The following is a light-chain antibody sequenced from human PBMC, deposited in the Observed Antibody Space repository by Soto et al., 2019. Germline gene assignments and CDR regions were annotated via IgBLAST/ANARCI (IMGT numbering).Light chain of an antibody. Sequence: EIVLTQSPGTLSLSPGERATLSCRASQSVRSNSLAWYQQKPGQAPRLLIYGASTRATGIPDRFSGSGSGTDFTLTITRLEPEDFGVYYCQQFGTSPPKTFGQGTKLEI. V-gene: IGKV3-20*01. CDR2: GAS. CDR3: QQFGTSPPKT. CDR1: QSVRSNS. J-gene: IGKJ2*01.